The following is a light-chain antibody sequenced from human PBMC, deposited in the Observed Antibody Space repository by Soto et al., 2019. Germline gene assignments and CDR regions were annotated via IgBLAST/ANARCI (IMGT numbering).Light chain of an antibody. Sequence: EMVMTQSPATLSVSPGERATLSCRASQNLSRNLAWYQQQPGQAPRLLIYGASTRATGIPARFSGSGSGTDFTLNISSLQSEDFGVYYCQQSDNWPHTFGQGTKLEIK. V-gene: IGKV3-15*01. J-gene: IGKJ2*01. CDR1: QNLSRN. CDR3: QQSDNWPHT. CDR2: GAS.